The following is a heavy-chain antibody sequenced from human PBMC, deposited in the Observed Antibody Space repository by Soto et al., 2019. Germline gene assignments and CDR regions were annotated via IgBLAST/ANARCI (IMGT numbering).Heavy chain of an antibody. CDR3: AGELGTFYFDH. J-gene: IGHJ4*02. CDR1: AGSIRSGDYY. Sequence: QVQLQESGPGLVKPSQTLSLTCTVSAGSIRSGDYYWTWIRQPPGKGLEWIGYIHHSGSAYYNPSLKSRATISIDTSNNQFSLKMTSVTAADTAVYYCAGELGTFYFDHWGQGTLVTVSS. D-gene: IGHD7-27*01. V-gene: IGHV4-30-4*01. CDR2: IHHSGSA.